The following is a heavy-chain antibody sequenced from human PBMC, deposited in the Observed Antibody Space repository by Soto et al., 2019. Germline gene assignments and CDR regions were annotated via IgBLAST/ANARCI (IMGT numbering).Heavy chain of an antibody. CDR2: ISSSSSTI. V-gene: IGHV3-48*01. D-gene: IGHD2-15*01. Sequence: EVQLVESGGGLVQPGGSLRLSCAASGFTFSSNSMNWVRQAPGKGLEWVSYISSSSSTIYYADSVKGRFTISRDNAKNSLYLQMNSLRAEDTAVYYCARPYCTGGSCYWHYYYMDVWGKGTTVTVSS. CDR1: GFTFSSNS. CDR3: ARPYCTGGSCYWHYYYMDV. J-gene: IGHJ6*03.